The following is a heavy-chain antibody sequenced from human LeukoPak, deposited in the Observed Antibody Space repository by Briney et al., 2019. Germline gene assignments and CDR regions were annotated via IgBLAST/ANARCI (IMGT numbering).Heavy chain of an antibody. D-gene: IGHD6-19*01. V-gene: IGHV1-24*01. Sequence: ASVKVSCKVSGYTLTELSMHWVRQAPGKGLEWMGGFDPEDGETIYAQKFQGRVTMTEDTSTDTAYMELSSLRSEDTAVYYCATDSSGWSRSPRFFDYWGQGTLVTVSS. J-gene: IGHJ4*02. CDR3: ATDSSGWSRSPRFFDY. CDR1: GYTLTELS. CDR2: FDPEDGET.